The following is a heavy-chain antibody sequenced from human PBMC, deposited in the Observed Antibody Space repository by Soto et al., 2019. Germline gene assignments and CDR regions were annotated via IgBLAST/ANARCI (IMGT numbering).Heavy chain of an antibody. D-gene: IGHD2-21*02. Sequence: ASVKVSCKASGYSFTSYGISWVRQAPGQGLEWMGWISAYNGNANYAQKLQGRVTMTTDTSTSTAYMELRSLRSDDTVVYYCARDNTADKGFDYWGQGTLVTVS. CDR1: GYSFTSYG. J-gene: IGHJ4*02. CDR2: ISAYNGNA. CDR3: ARDNTADKGFDY. V-gene: IGHV1-18*01.